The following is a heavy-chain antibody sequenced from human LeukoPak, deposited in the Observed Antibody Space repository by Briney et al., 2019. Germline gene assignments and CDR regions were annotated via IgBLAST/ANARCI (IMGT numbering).Heavy chain of an antibody. CDR3: ARGTDLDY. CDR2: ISISSSNYI. J-gene: IGHJ4*02. D-gene: IGHD3/OR15-3a*01. CDR1: GFMFKSYN. V-gene: IGHV3-21*04. Sequence: GGSLRLSCAVSGFMFKSYNMNWVRQAPGKGLEWVSSISISSSNYIYYADSVKGRFTISRDNSKNTLYLQMNSLRVEDTAVYYCARGTDLDYWGQGTLVTVSS.